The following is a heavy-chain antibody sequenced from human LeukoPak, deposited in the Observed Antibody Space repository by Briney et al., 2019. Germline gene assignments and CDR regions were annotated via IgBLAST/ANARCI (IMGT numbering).Heavy chain of an antibody. CDR1: GYTFTSYG. D-gene: IGHD6-13*01. CDR3: ARDGGSWYSPYYYGMDV. J-gene: IGHJ6*02. CDR2: ISAYNGNT. V-gene: IGHV1-18*01. Sequence: ASVKVSCKASGYTFTSYGISWVRQAPGQGLEWMGWISAYNGNTNYAQKLQGRVTMTTDTSTSTAHMELRSLRSDDTAVYYCARDGGSWYSPYYYGMDVWGQGTTVTVSS.